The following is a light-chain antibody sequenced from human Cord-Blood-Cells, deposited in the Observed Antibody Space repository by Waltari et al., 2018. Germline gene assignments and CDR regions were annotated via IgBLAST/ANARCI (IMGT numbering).Light chain of an antibody. CDR2: EGS. CDR1: SSDVGSYNL. J-gene: IGLJ3*02. CDR3: CSYAGSSTV. Sequence: QSALTQPASVSGSPGQSITISCTGTSSDVGSYNLVSWYQQHPGKAPKLMIYEGSKRPLGVSNRFSGSKSGNTASLTISGLQAEDEADYYGCSYAGSSTVFGGGTKLTVL. V-gene: IGLV2-23*01.